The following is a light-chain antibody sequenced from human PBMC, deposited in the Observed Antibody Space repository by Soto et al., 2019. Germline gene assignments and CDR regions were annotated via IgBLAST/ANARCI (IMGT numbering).Light chain of an antibody. CDR1: QSVSSY. Sequence: EIVLTQSPATLSLSPGERATLSCRASQSVSSYLAWYQQKPGQAPRLLIYDASNRATGIPARFSGSGSGTDFTLTISSLEPEDFAVYYGQQRSNWPPPMYTFGQGTKLEI. J-gene: IGKJ2*01. CDR2: DAS. CDR3: QQRSNWPPPMYT. V-gene: IGKV3-11*01.